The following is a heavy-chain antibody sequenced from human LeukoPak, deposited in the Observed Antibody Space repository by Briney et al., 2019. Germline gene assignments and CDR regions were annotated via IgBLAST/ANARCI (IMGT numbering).Heavy chain of an antibody. Sequence: SETLSLTCAVSGGSISSSNWWSWVRPPPGKGLEWIGEIYHSGSTNYNLSLKSRVTISVDTSKNQFSLKLSSVTAADTAVYYCARVFAPFLGHYFDYWGQGTLVTVSS. D-gene: IGHD3-3*01. CDR1: GGSISSSNW. V-gene: IGHV4-4*02. J-gene: IGHJ4*02. CDR2: IYHSGST. CDR3: ARVFAPFLGHYFDY.